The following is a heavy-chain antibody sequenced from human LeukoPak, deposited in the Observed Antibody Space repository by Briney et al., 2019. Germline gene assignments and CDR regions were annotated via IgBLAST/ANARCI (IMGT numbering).Heavy chain of an antibody. V-gene: IGHV3-7*01. CDR3: ARFPGIRYFDY. Sequence: GGSLRLSCAASGFTFSNYWMNWVRQAPGKGLEWVANIKQDGGEKSYVDSVKGRFTISRDNAKNSLYLQMNSLRAEDTAVYYCARFPGIRYFDYWGQGTLVTVSS. CDR2: IKQDGGEK. D-gene: IGHD6-13*01. CDR1: GFTFSNYW. J-gene: IGHJ4*02.